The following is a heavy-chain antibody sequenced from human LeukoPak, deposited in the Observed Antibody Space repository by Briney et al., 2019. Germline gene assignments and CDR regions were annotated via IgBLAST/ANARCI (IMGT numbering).Heavy chain of an antibody. J-gene: IGHJ5*02. V-gene: IGHV4-34*01. CDR2: INHSGST. D-gene: IGHD5-12*01. CDR1: GGSFSGYY. CDR3: ARGHVEMATDRAKFDP. Sequence: SETLSLTCAVYGGSFSGYYWSWIRQPPGKGLEWIGEINHSGSTNYNPSLKSRVTISVDTSKNQFSLKLSSVTAADTAVYYCARGHVEMATDRAKFDPWGQGTLVTVSS.